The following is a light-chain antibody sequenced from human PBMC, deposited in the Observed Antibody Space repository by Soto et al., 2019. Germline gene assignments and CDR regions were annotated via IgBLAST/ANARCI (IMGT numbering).Light chain of an antibody. Sequence: EIVLTQSPGTLSLSPGEGATLSCRASQSISSSYLAWYQQKPGQAPRLLVYGASSRATGTPDRFSGSGSGTDFTLTISRLEPEDFAVYYCQQYGSSRFTFGPGTKVDIK. CDR1: QSISSSY. V-gene: IGKV3-20*01. CDR2: GAS. J-gene: IGKJ3*01. CDR3: QQYGSSRFT.